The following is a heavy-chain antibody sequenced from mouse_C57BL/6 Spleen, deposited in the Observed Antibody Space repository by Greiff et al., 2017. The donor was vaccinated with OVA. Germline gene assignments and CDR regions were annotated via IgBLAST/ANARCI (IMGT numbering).Heavy chain of an antibody. CDR1: GYTFTNYW. J-gene: IGHJ3*01. CDR2: IYPGGGYT. Sequence: VQLQQSGAELVRPGTSVKMSCKASGYTFTNYWIGWAKQRPGHGLEWIGDIYPGGGYTNYNEKFKGKATLTADKSSSTAYMQFSSLTSEDSAIYYCARSAYDYDEGAWFAYWGQGTLVTVSA. CDR3: ARSAYDYDEGAWFAY. D-gene: IGHD2-4*01. V-gene: IGHV1-63*01.